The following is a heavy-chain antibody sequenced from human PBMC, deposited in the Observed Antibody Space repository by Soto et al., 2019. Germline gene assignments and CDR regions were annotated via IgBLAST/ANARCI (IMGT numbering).Heavy chain of an antibody. Sequence: QVQLQESGPGLVKPSQTLSLTCTVSGGSISSGGYYWSSISQHPGKGLEWIGYIYYSGSTYYNPSLQSRVTVSVDTSKNQFSLKLSSVTAADRAVYYCAIYDSSGSRGFQHWGQGTLVTVSS. V-gene: IGHV4-31*03. CDR3: AIYDSSGSRGFQH. CDR1: GGSISSGGYY. D-gene: IGHD3-22*01. J-gene: IGHJ1*01. CDR2: IYYSGST.